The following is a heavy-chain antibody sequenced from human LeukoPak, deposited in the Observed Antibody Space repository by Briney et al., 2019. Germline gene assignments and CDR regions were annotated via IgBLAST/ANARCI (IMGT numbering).Heavy chain of an antibody. D-gene: IGHD3-22*01. V-gene: IGHV3-9*01. J-gene: IGHJ4*02. CDR1: GFTFDDYA. Sequence: PGRSLRLSCAASGFTFDDYAMHWVRPAPGKGLEWVSGISWNSGSIGYADSVKGRFTISRDNAKNSLYLQMNSLRAEDTALYYCAKDTGAYYDSSGYLDYWGQGTLVTVSS. CDR2: ISWNSGSI. CDR3: AKDTGAYYDSSGYLDY.